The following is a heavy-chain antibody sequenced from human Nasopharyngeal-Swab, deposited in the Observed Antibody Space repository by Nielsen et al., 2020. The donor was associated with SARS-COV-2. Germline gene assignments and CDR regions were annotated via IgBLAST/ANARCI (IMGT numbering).Heavy chain of an antibody. J-gene: IGHJ3*02. CDR3: ARKSLGYSSGWLVAFDI. D-gene: IGHD6-19*01. CDR2: INPSGGST. V-gene: IGHV1-46*01. Sequence: ASVKVSCKASGYTFTSYYMHWVRQAPGQGLAWMGIINPSGGSTSYAQKFQGRVTMTRDTSTSTVYMELSSLRSEDTAVYYCARKSLGYSSGWLVAFDIWGQGTMVTVSS. CDR1: GYTFTSYY.